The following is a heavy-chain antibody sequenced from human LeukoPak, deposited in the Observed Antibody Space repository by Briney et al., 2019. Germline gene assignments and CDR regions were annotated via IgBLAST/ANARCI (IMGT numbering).Heavy chain of an antibody. CDR1: GFTFSSYA. J-gene: IGHJ5*02. V-gene: IGHV3-23*01. Sequence: GGSLRLSCAASGFTFSSYAMSWVRQAPGKGLEWVSAISGSGGSTYYADSVKGRFTISGDNSKNTLYLQMNSLRAEDTAVYYCARGGTIFGVVTANWFDPWGQGTLVTVSS. CDR2: ISGSGGST. D-gene: IGHD3-3*01. CDR3: ARGGTIFGVVTANWFDP.